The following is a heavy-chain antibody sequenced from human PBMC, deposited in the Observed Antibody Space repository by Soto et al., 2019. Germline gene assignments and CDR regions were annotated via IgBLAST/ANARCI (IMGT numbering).Heavy chain of an antibody. CDR2: MNPNSGNT. CDR1: GYTFTSYD. J-gene: IGHJ4*02. CDR3: ATPTTSSGWFYYFDY. D-gene: IGHD6-19*01. V-gene: IGHV1-8*01. Sequence: ASVKVSCKASGYTFTSYDINWVRQATGQGLEWMGWMNPNSGNTGYAQKFQGRVTMTRNTSISTAYMELGSLRSEDTAVYYCATPTTSSGWFYYFDYWGQGTLVTVSS.